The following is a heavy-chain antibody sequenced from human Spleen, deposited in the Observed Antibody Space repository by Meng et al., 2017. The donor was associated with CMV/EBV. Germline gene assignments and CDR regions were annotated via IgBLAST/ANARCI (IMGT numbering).Heavy chain of an antibody. CDR2: FDSKDRET. J-gene: IGHJ4*02. D-gene: IGHD1-26*01. CDR1: GYTLADAP. CDR3: ARDRHTKSWGFQWVY. V-gene: IGHV1-24*01. Sequence: ASVKVSCKVSGYTLADAPMHWVRQAPGKGLEWMGGFDSKDRETTFAQKFKGRVTVTEDTSSDTTYMELTSLRSDDTAVYYCARDRHTKSWGFQWVYWGQGTLVTVSS.